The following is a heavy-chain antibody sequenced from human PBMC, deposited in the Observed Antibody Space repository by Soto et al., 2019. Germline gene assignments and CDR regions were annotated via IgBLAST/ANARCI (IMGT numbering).Heavy chain of an antibody. Sequence: SDTLSLTCTVSGGSITSGGSFWSWIRQHPGKGPEWIAFIGYSGATSYNPSLASRVTISADTYKSQFSLNLRSVTAADTAVYYCARGGASSKWFAPWGQGTLVTVS. CDR3: ARGGASSKWFAP. V-gene: IGHV4-31*03. J-gene: IGHJ5*02. CDR1: GGSITSGGSF. CDR2: IGYSGAT. D-gene: IGHD2-15*01.